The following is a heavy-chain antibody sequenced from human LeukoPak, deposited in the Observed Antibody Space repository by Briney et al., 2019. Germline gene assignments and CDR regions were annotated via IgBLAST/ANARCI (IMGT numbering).Heavy chain of an antibody. D-gene: IGHD3-3*01. CDR2: INHSGST. V-gene: IGHV4-34*01. CDR1: GGSFSGYY. J-gene: IGHJ4*02. CDR3: ARIGYYDFWSGYYPYYFDY. Sequence: PSETLSLTCAVYGGSFSGYYWSWIRQPPGKGLEWVGEINHSGSTNYNPSLKSRVTISVDTSKNQFSLKLSSVTAADTAVYYCARIGYYDFWSGYYPYYFDYWGQGTLVTVSS.